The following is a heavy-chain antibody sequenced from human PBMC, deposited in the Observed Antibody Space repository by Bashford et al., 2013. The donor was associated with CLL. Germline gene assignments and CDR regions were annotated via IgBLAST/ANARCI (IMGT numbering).Heavy chain of an antibody. D-gene: IGHD5-12*01. CDR2: ISYSGST. Sequence: ETLSLTCTVSGGSISSSTYYWGWIRQPPGKGLEWIGSISYSGSTYYNPSLKSRVTMSVDTSKNQLSLKLSSVTAADTAVYYCARHGLSSGFDIDYWGQGTLVTVSS. CDR3: ARHGLSSGFDIDY. V-gene: IGHV4-39*01. J-gene: IGHJ4*02. CDR1: GGSISSSTYY.